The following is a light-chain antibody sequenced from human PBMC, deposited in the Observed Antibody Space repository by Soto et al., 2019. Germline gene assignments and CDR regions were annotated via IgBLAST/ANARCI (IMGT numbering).Light chain of an antibody. V-gene: IGLV2-8*01. Sequence: QSALTQPPSASGSPGQSVTISCTGTSTDVGAYNYVSWYQQRPGKAPKLMIFEVTKRPSGVPDRFSGSKSGNTASLTVSGVQADDEADYYCAAWDDSLKAVLFGGGTQLTVL. CDR1: STDVGAYNY. J-gene: IGLJ3*02. CDR2: EVT. CDR3: AAWDDSLKAVL.